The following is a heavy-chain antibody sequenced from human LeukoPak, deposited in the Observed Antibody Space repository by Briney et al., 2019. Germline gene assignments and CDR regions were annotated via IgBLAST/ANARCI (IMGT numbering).Heavy chain of an antibody. CDR2: MYYSGST. Sequence: KSSQTLSLTCTVSGGSISSGDYYWSWIRQPPGKGLEWIGYMYYSGSTFYNPSLKSRVTISVDTSKNQFSLKLSSVTAADTAVYYCARGSGYFRVDYWGQGTLVTVSS. CDR3: ARGSGYFRVDY. D-gene: IGHD3-22*01. J-gene: IGHJ4*02. CDR1: GGSISSGDYY. V-gene: IGHV4-30-4*01.